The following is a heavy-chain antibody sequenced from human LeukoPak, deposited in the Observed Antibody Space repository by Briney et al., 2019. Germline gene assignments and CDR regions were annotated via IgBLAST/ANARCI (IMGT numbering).Heavy chain of an antibody. Sequence: ASVKVSCKASGYTFTSYDINWVRQAPGQGLEWMGWINPNSGGTNYAQKFQGRVTMTRDTSISTAYMELSRLRSDDTAVYYCARGRDDYSNPGIGYWGQGTLVTVSS. D-gene: IGHD4-11*01. V-gene: IGHV1-2*02. CDR2: INPNSGGT. CDR1: GYTFTSYD. CDR3: ARGRDDYSNPGIGY. J-gene: IGHJ4*02.